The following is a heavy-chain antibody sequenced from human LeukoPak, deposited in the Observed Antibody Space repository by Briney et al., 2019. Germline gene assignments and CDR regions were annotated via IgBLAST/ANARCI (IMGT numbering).Heavy chain of an antibody. D-gene: IGHD2-2*01. CDR1: GFTFSSYG. Sequence: GGSLRLSCAASGFTFSSYGMHWVRQAPGKGLEWVAFIRYHGSDKYYADSVKGRFTISRDNSKNTLYLQMNSLRPEDTSVYFCARSPTSWYFDYWGQGTLVTVSS. J-gene: IGHJ4*02. CDR3: ARSPTSWYFDY. V-gene: IGHV3-30*02. CDR2: IRYHGSDK.